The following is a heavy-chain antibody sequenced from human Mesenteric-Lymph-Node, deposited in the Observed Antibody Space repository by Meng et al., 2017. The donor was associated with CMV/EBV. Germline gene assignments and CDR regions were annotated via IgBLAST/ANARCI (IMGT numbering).Heavy chain of an antibody. J-gene: IGHJ4*02. D-gene: IGHD2-21*02. CDR2: INPRSGGT. CDR3: ASVETNCGGDCYFAF. V-gene: IGHV1-2*02. CDR1: GYTFTAYY. Sequence: ASVKVSCKASGYTFTAYYMHWVRQAPGQGLEWMGWINPRSGGTTYAQKFQGRVTMTRDTSISTAYMELTRLTSDDTAMYHCASVETNCGGDCYFAFWGQGALVTVSS.